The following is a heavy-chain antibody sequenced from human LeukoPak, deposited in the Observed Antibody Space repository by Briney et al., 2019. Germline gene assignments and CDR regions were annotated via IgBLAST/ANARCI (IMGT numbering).Heavy chain of an antibody. CDR3: ARRGDDSSGYYPY. CDR2: IYYSGTT. V-gene: IGHV4-28*01. J-gene: IGHJ4*02. CDR1: GYSISSSNW. D-gene: IGHD3-22*01. Sequence: SDTLSLTCAVSGYSISSSNWWGWIRQSPGKGLEWIGYIYYSGTTHYNPSLKSRVTMSVDTSMSQFSLRLSSVTAADTAVYYCARRGDDSSGYYPYWGQGTLVTVSS.